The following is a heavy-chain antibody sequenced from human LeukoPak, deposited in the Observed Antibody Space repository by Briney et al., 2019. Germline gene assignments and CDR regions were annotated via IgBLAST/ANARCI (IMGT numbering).Heavy chain of an antibody. CDR3: TTDPVFQPLGYCSSTSCYAFDI. J-gene: IGHJ3*02. CDR2: IKSKTDGGTT. Sequence: PGGSLRLSCAASGFTVSSNYMSWVRQAPGKGLEWVGRIKSKTDGGTTDYAAPVKGRFTISRDDSKNTLYLQMNSLKTEDTAVYYCTTDPVFQPLGYCSSTSCYAFDIWGQGTMVTVSS. CDR1: GFTVSSNY. V-gene: IGHV3-15*01. D-gene: IGHD2-2*01.